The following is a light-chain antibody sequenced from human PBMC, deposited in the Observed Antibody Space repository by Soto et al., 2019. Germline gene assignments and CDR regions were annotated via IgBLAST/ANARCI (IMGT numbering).Light chain of an antibody. Sequence: QSVLTQPPSVSGAPGQRVTISCTGSSSNIGAGYDVHWYQQLPGTAPKLLMYGNNNRPSGVPDRFSGSKSGTSASLAISGLQSDDEADYYCAAWDDSLNGWVFGGGTKLTVL. CDR1: SSNIGAGYD. V-gene: IGLV1-40*01. CDR2: GNN. J-gene: IGLJ3*02. CDR3: AAWDDSLNGWV.